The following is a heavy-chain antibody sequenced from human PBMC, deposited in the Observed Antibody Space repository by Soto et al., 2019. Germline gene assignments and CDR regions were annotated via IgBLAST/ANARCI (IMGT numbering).Heavy chain of an antibody. V-gene: IGHV3-30-3*01. CDR2: ISYDGSNK. J-gene: IGHJ6*02. Sequence: GGSLRLSCAASGFTFSSYAMHWVRQAPGKGLEWVAVISYDGSNKYYADSVKGRFTISRDNSKNTLYLQMNSLRAEDTAVYYCARDVTGTALYGMDVWGQGTTVTVSS. CDR1: GFTFSSYA. CDR3: ARDVTGTALYGMDV. D-gene: IGHD1-20*01.